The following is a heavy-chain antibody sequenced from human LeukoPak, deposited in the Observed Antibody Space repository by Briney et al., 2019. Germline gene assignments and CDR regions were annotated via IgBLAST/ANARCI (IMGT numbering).Heavy chain of an antibody. CDR2: INEDGSIT. J-gene: IGHJ4*02. CDR1: GFTFRTYR. D-gene: IGHD3-16*01. Sequence: PGGSLRLSCAVSGFTFRTYRMHWVRQVPGEGLVWVSRINEDGSITSYADSVTGRFTISRDNAQNTLYLQMNSLSAEDTAVYYCGRDLGGRWSYWGQGALVTVSS. CDR3: GRDLGGRWSY. V-gene: IGHV3-74*01.